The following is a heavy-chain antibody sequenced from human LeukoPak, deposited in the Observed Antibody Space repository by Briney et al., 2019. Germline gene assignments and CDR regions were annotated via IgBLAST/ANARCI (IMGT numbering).Heavy chain of an antibody. V-gene: IGHV4-61*02. D-gene: IGHD3-10*01. J-gene: IGHJ6*03. Sequence: SETLSLTCTVSGGSISSGSTYWSWIRQPAGKGLEWIGRIYMSGSTNYNPSLKSRVTISVDTSKNQFSLKLSSVTAADTAVYYCARDGFSYYYMDVWGKGTTVTISS. CDR3: ARDGFSYYYMDV. CDR2: IYMSGST. CDR1: GGSISSGSTY.